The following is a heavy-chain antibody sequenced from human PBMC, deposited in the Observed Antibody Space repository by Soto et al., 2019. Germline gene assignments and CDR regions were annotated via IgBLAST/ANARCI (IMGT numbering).Heavy chain of an antibody. CDR2: ISFDGNHK. CDR1: GFTFSSFA. CDR3: ASIDCSGGSCPPSY. Sequence: GESLKISCGASGFTFSSFAMHWGGQAPGKGLEWAAVISFDGNHKYYADSVKGRFTISRDNSKNTLYLQMNSLRAEDTAVYYCASIDCSGGSCPPSYWGRGTLVTVSS. J-gene: IGHJ4*02. V-gene: IGHV3-30-3*01. D-gene: IGHD2-15*01.